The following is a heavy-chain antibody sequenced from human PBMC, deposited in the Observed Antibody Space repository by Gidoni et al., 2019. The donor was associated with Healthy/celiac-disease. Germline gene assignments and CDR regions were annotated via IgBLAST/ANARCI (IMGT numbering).Heavy chain of an antibody. V-gene: IGHV4-31*03. D-gene: IGHD3-22*01. CDR3: ARERAAYYYDSSGYGASVWFDP. J-gene: IGHJ5*02. CDR1: ACSLSSGGYY. CDR2: IYYSGST. Sequence: QVQLKESGPGLVKTSQTLSLTCTVTACSLSSGGYYWCWTRQHPRKGLEWIGYIYYSGSTYYNPSLKSRVTISVDTSKNPFSLKLSSVTAADPAVYYCARERAAYYYDSSGYGASVWFDPWGQGTLVTVSS.